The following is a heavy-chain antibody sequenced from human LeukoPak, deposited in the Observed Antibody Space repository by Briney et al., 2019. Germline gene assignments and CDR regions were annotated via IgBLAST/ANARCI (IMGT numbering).Heavy chain of an antibody. V-gene: IGHV3-15*01. J-gene: IGHJ4*02. CDR1: GFTFSNAW. D-gene: IGHD2-21*01. CDR3: TTTLSVIARGY. Sequence: GGSLRLSCAGSGFTFSNAWTTWVRQAPGRGLEWVGRICSKTEGETTDYAAPVEGRSTISRDDSKNTVYLLMNSLKTEDTAVYYCTTTLSVIARGYWGQGTLVTVSS. CDR2: ICSKTEGETT.